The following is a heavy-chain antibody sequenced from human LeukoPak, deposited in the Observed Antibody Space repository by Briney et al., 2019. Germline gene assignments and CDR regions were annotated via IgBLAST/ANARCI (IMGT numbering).Heavy chain of an antibody. V-gene: IGHV1-46*01. CDR2: IDLLGSST. Sequence: ASVKVSCKASGYSFTNYWLHWVRQAPGQGLEWMGVIDLLGSSTNYAQMFQGRVTMTWDMSTSTVYMELSSLRSEDTAVYYCARDRPHNWFDPWGQGTLVTVSS. D-gene: IGHD6-6*01. CDR3: ARDRPHNWFDP. J-gene: IGHJ5*02. CDR1: GYSFTNYW.